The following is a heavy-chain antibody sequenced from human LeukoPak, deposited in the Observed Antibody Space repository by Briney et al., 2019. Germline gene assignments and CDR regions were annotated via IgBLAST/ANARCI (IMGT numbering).Heavy chain of an antibody. V-gene: IGHV4-39*07. J-gene: IGHJ6*03. CDR1: GGSISSSSYY. Sequence: SETLSLTCTVSGGSISSSSYYWGWIRQPPGKGLEWIGSIYYSGSTNYNPSLKSRVTISVDTSKNQFSLKLSSVTAADTAVYYCARARPYYYYYYMDVWGKGTTVTVSS. CDR2: IYYSGST. CDR3: ARARPYYYYYYMDV.